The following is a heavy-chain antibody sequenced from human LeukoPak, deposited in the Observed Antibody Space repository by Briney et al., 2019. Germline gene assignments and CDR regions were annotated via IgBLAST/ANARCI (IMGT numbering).Heavy chain of an antibody. V-gene: IGHV3-30*18. CDR1: GFTFSSYG. CDR2: ISYVGSNK. J-gene: IGHJ4*02. D-gene: IGHD6-13*01. Sequence: GGSLRLSCAPSGFTFSSYGMHWVRQAPGKGLEWVAVISYVGSNKYYAAPVKGRFTISRDHSKNTLYLQLSSMRAEDTAVYYCANGSYTSSGYVVDYWGQGTLVIVSA. CDR3: ANGSYTSSGYVVDY.